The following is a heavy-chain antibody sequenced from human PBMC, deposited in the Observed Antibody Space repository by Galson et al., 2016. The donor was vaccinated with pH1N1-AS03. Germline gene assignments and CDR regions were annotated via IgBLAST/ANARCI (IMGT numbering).Heavy chain of an antibody. J-gene: IGHJ5*02. CDR2: IYYSGST. V-gene: IGHV4-31*03. CDR1: GGSISSRAHY. CDR3: ARTTSTAPQAWRLGP. D-gene: IGHD2-21*02. Sequence: LSLTCTVSGGSISSRAHYWSWIRQHAGKGLEWIGHIYYSGSTYYNSSLKGRLTISVDTSKNQFSLKLSSVTAADTAVYYCARTTSTAPQAWRLGPWGQGTLVTVSS.